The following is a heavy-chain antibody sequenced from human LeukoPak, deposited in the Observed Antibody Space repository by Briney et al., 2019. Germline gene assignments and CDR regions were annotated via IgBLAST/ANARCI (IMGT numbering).Heavy chain of an antibody. J-gene: IGHJ4*02. CDR2: INHSGST. V-gene: IGHV4-34*01. D-gene: IGHD6-13*01. CDR3: ARVGARRAAGTEKGFDY. Sequence: PSETLSLTCTVSGGSISSYYWSWIRQPPGKGLEWIGEINHSGSTNYNPSLKSRVTISVDTSKNQFSLKLSSVTAADTAVYYCARVGARRAAGTEKGFDYWGQGTLVTVSS. CDR1: GGSISSYY.